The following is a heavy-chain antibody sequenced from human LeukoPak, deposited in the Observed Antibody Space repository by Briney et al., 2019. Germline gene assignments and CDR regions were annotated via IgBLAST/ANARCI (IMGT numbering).Heavy chain of an antibody. D-gene: IGHD5-24*01. J-gene: IGHJ4*02. Sequence: ASVKVSCKASGYTFTSYGISWVRQAPGQGLEWMGWISAYNGNTNYAQKLQGRVTMTTDTSTSTAHMELRSLRSDDTAVYYCARSWVEMATIQGGFDYWGQGTLVTVSS. CDR3: ARSWVEMATIQGGFDY. CDR1: GYTFTSYG. V-gene: IGHV1-18*01. CDR2: ISAYNGNT.